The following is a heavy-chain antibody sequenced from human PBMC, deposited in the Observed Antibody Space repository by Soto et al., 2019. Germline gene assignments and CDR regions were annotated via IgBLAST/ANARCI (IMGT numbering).Heavy chain of an antibody. CDR1: GYTFTGYF. D-gene: IGHD3-3*01. V-gene: IGHV1-2*02. Sequence: GASVKVSCKASGYTFTGYFMHWVRQAPGQGLEWMGWINPNNGATKYAQKFQGRVTLSRDTSISTAYMELSGLRSDDTAVYYCARGGGTILAPLPWGQGTLVTVSS. CDR3: ARGGGTILAPLP. CDR2: INPNNGAT. J-gene: IGHJ5*02.